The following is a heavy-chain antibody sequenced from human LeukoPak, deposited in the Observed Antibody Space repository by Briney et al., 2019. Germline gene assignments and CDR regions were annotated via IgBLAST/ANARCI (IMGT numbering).Heavy chain of an antibody. Sequence: ASVKVSCKASGGTFSSYAISWVRQAPGQGLEWMGGIIPIFGTANYAQKFQGRVTITADKSTSTAYMELSSLRSEDTAVYYCARDNSVGDYAWWFDPWGQGTLVTASS. CDR3: ARDNSVGDYAWWFDP. D-gene: IGHD1-26*01. V-gene: IGHV1-69*06. CDR1: GGTFSSYA. CDR2: IIPIFGTA. J-gene: IGHJ5*02.